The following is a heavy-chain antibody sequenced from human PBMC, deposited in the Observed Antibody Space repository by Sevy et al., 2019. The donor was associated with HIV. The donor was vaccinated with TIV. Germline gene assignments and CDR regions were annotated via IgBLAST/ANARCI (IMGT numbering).Heavy chain of an antibody. CDR3: ARGGGAVDHGMDV. J-gene: IGHJ6*02. V-gene: IGHV1-69*13. CDR1: GGTFSSYD. Sequence: ASVKVSCKASGGTFSSYDMNWVRQAPGQGLEWVGQIIPIFGTSSYAHNFQGRVTITADESTSTAYMDLSSLRSEDTAVYYCARGGGAVDHGMDVWGQGTTVTVSS. CDR2: IIPIFGTS. D-gene: IGHD2-21*01.